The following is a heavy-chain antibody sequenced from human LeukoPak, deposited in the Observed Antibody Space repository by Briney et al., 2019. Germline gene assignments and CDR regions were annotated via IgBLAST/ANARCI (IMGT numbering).Heavy chain of an antibody. CDR3: ARDITDGDYGAYFDY. J-gene: IGHJ4*02. Sequence: SVKVSCKASGGTFSSYAIGWVRQAPGQGLEWMGRIIPILGIANYAQKFQGRVTITADKSTSTAYMELSSLRSEETAVYYCARDITDGDYGAYFDYWGQGTLVTVSS. CDR1: GGTFSSYA. V-gene: IGHV1-69*04. CDR2: IIPILGIA. D-gene: IGHD4-17*01.